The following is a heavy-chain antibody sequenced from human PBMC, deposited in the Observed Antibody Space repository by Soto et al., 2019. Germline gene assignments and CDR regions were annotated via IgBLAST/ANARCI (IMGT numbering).Heavy chain of an antibody. D-gene: IGHD2-15*01. J-gene: IGHJ4*02. CDR3: ARKYCSGGSCYFDY. V-gene: IGHV3-7*01. CDR2: IKQDGSEK. CDR1: GFTFSSYW. Sequence: PGRSLRLSCAASGFTFSSYWMSWVRQAPGKGLEWVANIKQDGSEKYYVDPVKGRFTISRDNAKNSLYLQMNSLRAEDTSVYYCARKYCSGGSCYFDYGGQGTLVNFSS.